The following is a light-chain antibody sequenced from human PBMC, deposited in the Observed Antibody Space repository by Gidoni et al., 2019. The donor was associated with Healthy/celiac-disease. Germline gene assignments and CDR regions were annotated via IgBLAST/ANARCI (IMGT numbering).Light chain of an antibody. CDR1: QDISNY. J-gene: IGKJ4*01. CDR2: DAS. V-gene: IGKV1-33*01. Sequence: DIQMTQSPSSLSASVGDRVTITCQASQDISNYLNWYQQKPGKAPKLLIYDASNLETVVPSRFSGSGSGTDFTFTISCLQPEDIATYYCQQYDNLPLTFGGGTEVEIK. CDR3: QQYDNLPLT.